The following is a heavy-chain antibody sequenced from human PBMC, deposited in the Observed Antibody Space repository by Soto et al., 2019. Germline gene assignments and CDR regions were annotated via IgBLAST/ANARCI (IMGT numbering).Heavy chain of an antibody. CDR2: ISSTTHYI. Sequence: RWSLRLSCAASGFTFTRYSMNWFRQAPGKGLEWVSSISSTTHYIYYADSMRGRFTISRDNAKNAVYLEMNSLRAEDTAVYYCARESEDLTSNFDYWGQGTLVTVSS. J-gene: IGHJ4*02. CDR3: ARESEDLTSNFDY. CDR1: GFTFTRYS. V-gene: IGHV3-21*06.